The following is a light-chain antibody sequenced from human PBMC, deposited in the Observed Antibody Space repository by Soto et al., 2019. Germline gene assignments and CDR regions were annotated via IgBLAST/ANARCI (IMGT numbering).Light chain of an antibody. J-gene: IGLJ3*02. Sequence: QSVLTQPASVSGSPGQSITISCTGTSSDVGGYNYVSWYRHSPGEAPKVLIRGVSIRPSGVSIRFSASKSANTASLTISGLQAEDEALYYCSSYTTSNTWVFGGGTQLTVL. V-gene: IGLV2-14*03. CDR3: SSYTTSNTWV. CDR1: SSDVGGYNY. CDR2: GVS.